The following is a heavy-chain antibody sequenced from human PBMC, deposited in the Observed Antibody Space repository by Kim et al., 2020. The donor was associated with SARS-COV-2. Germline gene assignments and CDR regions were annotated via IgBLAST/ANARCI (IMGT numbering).Heavy chain of an antibody. Sequence: SVKGRFTISRDNSKNTLYLQMNSLRAEDTAVYYCSRDQVAVATKGNWFDPWGQGTLVTVSS. CDR3: SRDQVAVATKGNWFDP. V-gene: IGHV3-30*07. J-gene: IGHJ5*02. D-gene: IGHD6-19*01.